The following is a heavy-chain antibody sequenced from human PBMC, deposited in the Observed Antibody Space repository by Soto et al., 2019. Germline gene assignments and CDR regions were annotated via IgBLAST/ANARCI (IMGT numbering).Heavy chain of an antibody. D-gene: IGHD3-9*01. Sequence: QVQLVQSGAEVKKPGASVKVSCKASGYTFTSYGISWVRQAPGQGLEWMGWISTYNGNTNYAQKLQGRVTMTTETSTSTAYMELRSLRSDDTAVYYCARAVQYDILTGYYADYYYYGMAVWGQGTTVTVSS. CDR2: ISTYNGNT. CDR3: ARAVQYDILTGYYADYYYYGMAV. V-gene: IGHV1-18*01. CDR1: GYTFTSYG. J-gene: IGHJ6*02.